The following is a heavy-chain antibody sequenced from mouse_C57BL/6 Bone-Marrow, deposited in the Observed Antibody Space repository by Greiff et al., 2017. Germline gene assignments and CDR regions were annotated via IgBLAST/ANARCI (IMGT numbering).Heavy chain of an antibody. Sequence: EVQGVESGGGLVQPGGSLKLSCAASGFTFSDYGMAWVRQAPRKGPEWVAFISNLAYSIYYADTVTGRFTISRENAKNTLYLEMSSLRSEDTAMYYCAREGNWDDAMDYWGQGTSVTVSS. J-gene: IGHJ4*01. V-gene: IGHV5-15*01. CDR1: GFTFSDYG. D-gene: IGHD4-1*01. CDR3: AREGNWDDAMDY. CDR2: ISNLAYSI.